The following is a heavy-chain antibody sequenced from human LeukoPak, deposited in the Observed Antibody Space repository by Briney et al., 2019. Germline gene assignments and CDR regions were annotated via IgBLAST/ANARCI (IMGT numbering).Heavy chain of an antibody. D-gene: IGHD3-22*01. J-gene: IGHJ6*03. Sequence: GGSLRLSCAASGFTFSSYWMSWVRQAPGKGLEWVANIKQDGSEKYYVDSVKGRFTIFRDNAKNSLYLQMNSLRAEDTAVYYCARIPLDSSGYYVYYYYYMDVWGKGTTVTVSS. CDR2: IKQDGSEK. CDR3: ARIPLDSSGYYVYYYYYMDV. V-gene: IGHV3-7*01. CDR1: GFTFSSYW.